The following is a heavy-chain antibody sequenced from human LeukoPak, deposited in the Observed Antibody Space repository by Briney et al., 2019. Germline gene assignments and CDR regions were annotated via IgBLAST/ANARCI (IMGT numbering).Heavy chain of an antibody. CDR1: GGTFSSYA. J-gene: IGHJ4*02. D-gene: IGHD3-10*01. V-gene: IGHV1-69*05. CDR2: IIPIFGTA. CDR3: ARDTMVRGVIPYFDY. Sequence: ASVKVSCKASGGTFSSYAISWVRQAPGQGLEWMGGIIPIFGTANYAQKFQGRATITTDESTSTAYMELSSLRSEDTAVYYCARDTMVRGVIPYFDYWGQGTLVTVSS.